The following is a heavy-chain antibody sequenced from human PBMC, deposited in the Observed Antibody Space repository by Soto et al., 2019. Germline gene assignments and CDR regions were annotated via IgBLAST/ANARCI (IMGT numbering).Heavy chain of an antibody. Sequence: LRLSCAASGFTFSSYSMNWVRQAPGKGLEWVSYISSSSSTIYYADSVKGRFTISRDNAKNSLYLQMNSLRDEDTAVYYCARDQAYGDPYYFDYWGQGTLVTVSS. J-gene: IGHJ4*02. CDR3: ARDQAYGDPYYFDY. D-gene: IGHD4-17*01. CDR1: GFTFSSYS. V-gene: IGHV3-48*02. CDR2: ISSSSSTI.